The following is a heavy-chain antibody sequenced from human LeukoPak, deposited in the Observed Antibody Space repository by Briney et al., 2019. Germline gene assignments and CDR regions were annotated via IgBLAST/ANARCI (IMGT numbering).Heavy chain of an antibody. CDR3: ARADPLWFGEFLFDY. Sequence: ASVKVSCKASGYSFVGYGITWVRQAPGQGLEWMGWFNPENGNTNYAQKVQGRVTMTADTSTSTSYMELRSLRSDDTAVYYCARADPLWFGEFLFDYWGQGTLVTVSS. V-gene: IGHV1-18*01. CDR1: GYSFVGYG. J-gene: IGHJ4*02. D-gene: IGHD3-10*01. CDR2: FNPENGNT.